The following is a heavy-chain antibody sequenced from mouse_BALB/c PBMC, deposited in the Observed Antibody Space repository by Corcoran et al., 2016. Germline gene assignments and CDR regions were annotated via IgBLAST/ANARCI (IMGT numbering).Heavy chain of an antibody. CDR2: INPNNGGT. Sequence: ELLLQQSGPELVKPGASVNISCKSSGSTFTEYTMHWLKQSHGKSLEWIGGINPNNGGTSYNQKFKGKATLTVGKSSSTAYMELRSLTSEDSADYYGASTHIYDGYYEGSGAMDYWGQGTSVTVSS. V-gene: IGHV1-18*01. CDR1: GSTFTEYT. J-gene: IGHJ4*01. D-gene: IGHD2-3*01. CDR3: ASTHIYDGYYEGSGAMDY.